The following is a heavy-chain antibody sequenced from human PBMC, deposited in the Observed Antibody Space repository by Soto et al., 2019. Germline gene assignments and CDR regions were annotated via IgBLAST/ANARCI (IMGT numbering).Heavy chain of an antibody. J-gene: IGHJ4*02. CDR3: ARGSQSYFGQ. CDR1: EFTVSNSY. V-gene: IGHV3-53*01. Sequence: PGGSLRLSCAASEFTVSNSYMSWVRQAPGKGLEWVSVIYRGGSTSYADCVKGRFTISRDSSKNTLYLQMNSLRAEDTAVYYCARGSQSYFGQWGQGTLVTVSS. CDR2: IYRGGST.